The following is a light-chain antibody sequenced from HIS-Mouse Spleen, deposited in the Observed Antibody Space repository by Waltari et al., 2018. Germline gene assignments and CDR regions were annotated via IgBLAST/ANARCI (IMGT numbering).Light chain of an antibody. Sequence: SYELTQPPSVSVSPGQTARLTCSGDALPKKSAYWYQRKSGQAPVLVIYEDSKRPSGIPERFSGSSSGTMATLTISGAQVEDEADYYCYSTDSSGNHRVFGGGTKLTVL. CDR3: YSTDSSGNHRV. J-gene: IGLJ2*01. V-gene: IGLV3-10*01. CDR1: ALPKKS. CDR2: EDS.